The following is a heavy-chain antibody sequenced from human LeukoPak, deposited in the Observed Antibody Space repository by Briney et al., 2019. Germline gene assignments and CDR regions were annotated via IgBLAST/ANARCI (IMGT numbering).Heavy chain of an antibody. Sequence: SETLSLTCTVSGGSISSSSYYWGWIRQPPGKGLEWIGSIYYSGNTYYNPSLKSRVTISVDTSKNQFSLKLSSVTAADTAVYYCARPLQLERLTTYYFDYWGQGTLVTVSS. CDR2: IYYSGNT. D-gene: IGHD1-1*01. CDR1: GGSISSSSYY. V-gene: IGHV4-39*01. J-gene: IGHJ4*02. CDR3: ARPLQLERLTTYYFDY.